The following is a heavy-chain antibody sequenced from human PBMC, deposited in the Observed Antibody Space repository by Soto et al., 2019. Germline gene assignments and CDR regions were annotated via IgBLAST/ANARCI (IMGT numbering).Heavy chain of an antibody. V-gene: IGHV3-23*01. Sequence: HPGGSLRLSCAASGFTFSSYAMSWVRQAPGKGLEWVSAISGSGGSTYYADSVKGRFTISRDNSKNTLYLQMNSLRAEDTAVYYCEGVRGVPLRYYGMDVWGQGTTVPVSS. CDR2: ISGSGGST. D-gene: IGHD3-10*01. CDR3: EGVRGVPLRYYGMDV. J-gene: IGHJ6*02. CDR1: GFTFSSYA.